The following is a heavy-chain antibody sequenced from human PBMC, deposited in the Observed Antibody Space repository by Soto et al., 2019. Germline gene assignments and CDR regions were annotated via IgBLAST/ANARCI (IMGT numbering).Heavy chain of an antibody. CDR3: AHTPDSGDYLFGMDV. D-gene: IGHD4-17*01. V-gene: IGHV2-5*02. Sequence: QITLKESGPTLVKPTQTLTLTCTFSGFSLSTSGVGVGWIRQPPGKALEWLALIYWDDDKRYSPSLKSRLTITKETYKNQVVLTMTNMDPVDTATYYCAHTPDSGDYLFGMDVWGQGTTVTVSS. CDR2: IYWDDDK. CDR1: GFSLSTSGVG. J-gene: IGHJ6*02.